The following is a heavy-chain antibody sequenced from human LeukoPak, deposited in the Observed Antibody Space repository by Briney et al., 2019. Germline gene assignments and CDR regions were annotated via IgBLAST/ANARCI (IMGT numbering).Heavy chain of an antibody. Sequence: PGGSLRLSCSCSGFTFGDYAMSWVRQAPGKGLEGLGFIRSKVYGGTPEYAASVKGRFTFSRDDSQSIAYLQMNSLKTEDTAVYYCATGGNDYPNYKYPYWGQGTLVTVSS. D-gene: IGHD4-11*01. CDR2: IRSKVYGGTP. V-gene: IGHV3-49*04. CDR1: GFTFGDYA. J-gene: IGHJ4*02. CDR3: ATGGNDYPNYKYPY.